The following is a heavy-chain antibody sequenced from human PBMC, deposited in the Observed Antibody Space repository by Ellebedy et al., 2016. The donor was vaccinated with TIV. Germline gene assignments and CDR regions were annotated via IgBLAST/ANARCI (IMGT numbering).Heavy chain of an antibody. CDR3: ARRDISMVYFEY. J-gene: IGHJ4*02. CDR2: IYYSGYT. CDR1: GGSISSSNYY. D-gene: IGHD3-10*01. V-gene: IGHV4-39*01. Sequence: MPSETLSLTCTVSGGSISSSNYYWGWIRQPPGKGLEWIGTIYYSGYTYYNPSLKSRITISVDTSKNQFSLKLSSVTAADTAVYYCARRDISMVYFEYWGQGTLVTVSS.